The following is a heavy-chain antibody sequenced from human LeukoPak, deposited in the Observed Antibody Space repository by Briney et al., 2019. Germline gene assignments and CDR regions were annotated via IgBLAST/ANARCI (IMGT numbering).Heavy chain of an antibody. J-gene: IGHJ1*01. V-gene: IGHV3-15*01. CDR3: TSLRGSSSQYFQY. CDR1: GFTFSNAW. Sequence: GGSLRLSCAVSGFTFSNAWMSWVRQAPGQGLEWVGRIKSKTDGGTTDYAAPVKGRFTISRDDSKDTLYLQMNSLRTEDTAVYYCTSLRGSSSQYFQYWGQGTLVTVSS. CDR2: IKSKTDGGTT. D-gene: IGHD6-13*01.